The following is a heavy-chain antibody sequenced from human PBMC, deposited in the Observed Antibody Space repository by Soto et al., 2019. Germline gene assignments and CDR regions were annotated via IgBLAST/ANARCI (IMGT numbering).Heavy chain of an antibody. D-gene: IGHD6-19*01. CDR1: GYSVTSYW. V-gene: IGHV5-51*01. CDR2: IYPGDSDT. CDR3: ARLAGTGNYYYYGMDV. Sequence: GESLKISCKGSGYSVTSYWIGWVRQMPGKGLEWMGIIYPGDSDTRYSPSFQGQVTISADKSISTAYLQWSSLKASDTAMYYCARLAGTGNYYYYGMDVWGQGTTVTVSS. J-gene: IGHJ6*02.